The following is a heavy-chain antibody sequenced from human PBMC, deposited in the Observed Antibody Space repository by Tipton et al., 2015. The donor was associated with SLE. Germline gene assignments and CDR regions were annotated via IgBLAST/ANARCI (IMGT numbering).Heavy chain of an antibody. D-gene: IGHD2-15*01. CDR2: ISYSGSP. J-gene: IGHJ4*02. CDR1: GGSISSYY. CDR3: ARLVVGGGSCYPDY. V-gene: IGHV4-59*08. Sequence: TLSLTCTVSGGSISSYYWSWIRQPPGRGLEWIGYISYSGSPNYNPSLKSRVTISVDASKNQFSLKLSSVTAADTAVYYCARLVVGGGSCYPDYWGQGTLVTVSS.